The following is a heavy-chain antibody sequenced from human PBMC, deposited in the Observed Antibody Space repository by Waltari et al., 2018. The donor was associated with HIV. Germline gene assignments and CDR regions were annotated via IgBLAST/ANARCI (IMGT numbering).Heavy chain of an antibody. J-gene: IGHJ4*02. V-gene: IGHV4-31*03. Sequence: QVQLQESGPGLVKPSQTLSLTCTVSGGSISSGGYYWSWIRQHPGKGLEWIGYIYYSGSTYYNPSLKSRVTISVDTSKNQFSLKLSSVTAADTAVYYCARGSVEMATISKGSPYFDYWGQGTLVTVSS. CDR1: GGSISSGGYY. CDR3: ARGSVEMATISKGSPYFDY. CDR2: IYYSGST. D-gene: IGHD5-12*01.